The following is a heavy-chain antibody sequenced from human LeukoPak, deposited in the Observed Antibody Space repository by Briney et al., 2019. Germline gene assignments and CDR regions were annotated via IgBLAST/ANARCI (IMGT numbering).Heavy chain of an antibody. Sequence: GGSLRLSCAASGFTFDITWLHWVRQPPGKGLVWVARITSDGSSTTYAESVKGRFTISRDNAKNTLYLQMNSLRAEDTALYYCARGGSYGGYHSYWGQGTLVTVSS. CDR1: GFTFDITW. J-gene: IGHJ4*02. V-gene: IGHV3-74*03. CDR3: ARGGSYGGYHSY. D-gene: IGHD4-23*01. CDR2: ITSDGSST.